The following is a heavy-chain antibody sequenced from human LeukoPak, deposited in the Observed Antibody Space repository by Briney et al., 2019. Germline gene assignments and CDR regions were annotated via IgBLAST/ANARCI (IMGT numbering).Heavy chain of an antibody. V-gene: IGHV3-7*01. D-gene: IGHD6-13*01. CDR3: ASRQQLPGGAFDI. CDR2: IKQDGSEK. CDR1: ASTVGTSW. J-gene: IGHJ3*02. Sequence: PGGCLRLSCAAAASTVGTSWVSWVRQAPGKGLEWVANIKQDGSEKYYVDSVKGRFNISRDNTKNSLYLQMNSLRAEDTAVYYCASRQQLPGGAFDIWGQGTMVTVSS.